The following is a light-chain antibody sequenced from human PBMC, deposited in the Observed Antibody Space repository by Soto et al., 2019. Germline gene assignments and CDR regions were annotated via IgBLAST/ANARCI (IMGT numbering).Light chain of an antibody. CDR3: QQYSSWPRT. Sequence: EIVLTQSPGILSLSPGERATLSCRASQSVSSAYLAWYHQKPGQPPRLLVYGASTRATDAPPRFRGSGSGTEFSLTISSLQSEDFGTYYCQQYSSWPRTFGQGSKVEMK. J-gene: IGKJ1*01. CDR2: GAS. CDR1: QSVSSA. V-gene: IGKV3-15*01.